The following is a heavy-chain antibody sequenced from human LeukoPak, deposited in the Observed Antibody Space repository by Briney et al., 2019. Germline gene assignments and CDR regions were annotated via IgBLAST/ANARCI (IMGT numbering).Heavy chain of an antibody. D-gene: IGHD2-21*01. CDR1: GFTVRSNH. CDR2: IYSGGST. V-gene: IGHV3-53*01. J-gene: IGHJ4*02. Sequence: PGGSLRLSCEASGFTVRSNHMSWVRQAPGKGLEWVSVIYSGGSTDYADSVKGRFTISRDNSKNTLYLQMNSLRAEDTAVYYCAKSQIDWGQGTLVTVSS. CDR3: AKSQID.